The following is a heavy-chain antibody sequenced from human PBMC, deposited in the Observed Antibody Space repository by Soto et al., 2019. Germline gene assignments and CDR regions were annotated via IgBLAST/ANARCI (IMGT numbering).Heavy chain of an antibody. CDR2: ISYDGSNK. J-gene: IGHJ4*02. Sequence: QVQLVESGGGVVQPGRSLRLSYAASGFTFSSYAMHWVRQAPGKGLEWVAVISYDGSNKYYADSVKGRFTISRDNSKNTLYLQMNSLRAEDTAVYYCAREGIAAAGTVFDYWGQGTLVTVSS. CDR3: AREGIAAAGTVFDY. CDR1: GFTFSSYA. D-gene: IGHD6-13*01. V-gene: IGHV3-30-3*01.